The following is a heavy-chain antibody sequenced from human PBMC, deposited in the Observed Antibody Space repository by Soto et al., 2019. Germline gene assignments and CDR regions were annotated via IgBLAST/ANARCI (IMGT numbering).Heavy chain of an antibody. Sequence: ASVKVSCKASGYTFTGCYMHWVRQAPGQGLEWMGWINPNSGGTNYAQKFQGRVTMTRDTSISTAYMELSRLRSDDTAVYYCAREKTTLGYCSSTSCYILGYYYYGMDVWGQGTTVTVSS. V-gene: IGHV1-2*02. CDR3: AREKTTLGYCSSTSCYILGYYYYGMDV. D-gene: IGHD2-2*02. CDR2: INPNSGGT. CDR1: GYTFTGCY. J-gene: IGHJ6*02.